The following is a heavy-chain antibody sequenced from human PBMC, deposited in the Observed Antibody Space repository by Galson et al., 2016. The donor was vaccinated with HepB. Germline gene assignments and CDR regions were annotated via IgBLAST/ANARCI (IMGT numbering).Heavy chain of an antibody. Sequence: SLRLSCAASEFTFNSYAMSWVRQAPGKGLEWVSTISGSGGGTYYADSVKGRFTISRDNSKNTLYLQMHSLRVDDTALYHCARAGGASWYDHWGQGTLVTVSS. CDR1: EFTFNSYA. CDR2: ISGSGGGT. CDR3: ARAGGASWYDH. D-gene: IGHD1-26*01. V-gene: IGHV3-23*01. J-gene: IGHJ5*02.